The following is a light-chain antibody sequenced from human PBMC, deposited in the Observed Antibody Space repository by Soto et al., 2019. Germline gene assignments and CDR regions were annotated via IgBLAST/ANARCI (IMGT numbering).Light chain of an antibody. Sequence: DIQMTQSPSSLSASVGDRVTITCRASQSISSYLNWYQQKPGEAPKLLIYAASSLQSGVPSRFSGSGSGTDFTLTISSLQPEDFATYYCQQSYRTPPTFGAGTKVDIK. V-gene: IGKV1-39*01. J-gene: IGKJ4*01. CDR3: QQSYRTPPT. CDR1: QSISSY. CDR2: AAS.